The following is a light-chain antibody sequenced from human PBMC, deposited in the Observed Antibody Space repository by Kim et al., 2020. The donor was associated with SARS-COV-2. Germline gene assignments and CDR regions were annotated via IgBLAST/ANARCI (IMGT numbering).Light chain of an antibody. CDR2: AAS. V-gene: IGKV1-39*01. Sequence: DIQMTQSPSSLSASVGDRVTITCRASQSISSYLHWYQQKAGKAPKLLIYAASSLQSGVPSRFSGSGSGTDFTLTISSLQPEDFATYYCQQSYSTPRTFGQGTKVDIK. J-gene: IGKJ1*01. CDR3: QQSYSTPRT. CDR1: QSISSY.